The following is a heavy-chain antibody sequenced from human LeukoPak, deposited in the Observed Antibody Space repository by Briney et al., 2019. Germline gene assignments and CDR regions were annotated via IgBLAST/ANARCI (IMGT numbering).Heavy chain of an antibody. CDR1: GFTFSSYG. D-gene: IGHD4-11*01. Sequence: GGSLRLSCAASGFTFSSYGMHWVRQAPGKGLEWVAFIRYDGSNKYHADSVKGRFTISRDNSKNTLYLQMNSLRVEDTAVYYCTKDHTVATIMYYFDYWGQGTLVTVSS. CDR2: IRYDGSNK. CDR3: TKDHTVATIMYYFDY. V-gene: IGHV3-30*02. J-gene: IGHJ4*02.